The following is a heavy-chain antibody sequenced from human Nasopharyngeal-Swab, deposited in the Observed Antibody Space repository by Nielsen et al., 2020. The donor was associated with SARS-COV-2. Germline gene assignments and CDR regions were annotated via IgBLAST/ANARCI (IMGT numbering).Heavy chain of an antibody. Sequence: GESLKISCAASGFTFSSYWMSWVRQAPGKGLEWVANIKQDGSEKYYVDSVKGRFTISRDNAKNSLYLQMNSLRAEDTAVYYCARGPRGVYSGSYYDYWGQGTLVTVSS. V-gene: IGHV3-7*01. CDR1: GFTFSSYW. CDR3: ARGPRGVYSGSYYDY. D-gene: IGHD1-26*01. CDR2: IKQDGSEK. J-gene: IGHJ4*02.